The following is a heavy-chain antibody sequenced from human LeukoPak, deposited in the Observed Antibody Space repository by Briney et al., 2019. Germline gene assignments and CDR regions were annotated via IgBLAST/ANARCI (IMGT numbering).Heavy chain of an antibody. CDR2: ISYDGSNK. Sequence: GGSLRLSCAASGFTFSSYAMHWVRQAPGKGLEWVAVISYDGSNKYYADSVKGRFTISRDNSKNTLYLQMNSLRAEDTAVYHCARDSNVYYYDSSGYVDYWGQGTLVTISS. CDR3: ARDSNVYYYDSSGYVDY. D-gene: IGHD3-22*01. J-gene: IGHJ4*02. V-gene: IGHV3-30-3*01. CDR1: GFTFSSYA.